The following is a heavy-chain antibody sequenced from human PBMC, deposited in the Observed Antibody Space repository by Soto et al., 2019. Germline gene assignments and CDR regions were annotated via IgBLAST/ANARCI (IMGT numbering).Heavy chain of an antibody. CDR2: IHYSGST. CDR1: GGSVSSTSYY. CDR3: ARGTKYYYQGMDV. V-gene: IGHV4-61*01. J-gene: IGHJ6*02. Sequence: GTLSLTCTVSGGSVSSTSYYWTWIRQPPGKGLEWIGYIHYSGSTNYNPSLQSRVTISVDTSKNHFSLKLKSVTAADTAVYYCARGTKYYYQGMDVWGQGTTVTVSS.